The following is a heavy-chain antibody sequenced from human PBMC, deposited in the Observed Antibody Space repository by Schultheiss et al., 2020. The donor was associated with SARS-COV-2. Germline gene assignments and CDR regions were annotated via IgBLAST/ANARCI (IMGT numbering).Heavy chain of an antibody. V-gene: IGHV3-11*04. CDR1: GFTVSSNY. J-gene: IGHJ4*02. Sequence: GGSLRLSCAASGFTVSSNYMSWVRQAPGKGLEWVSYISSSGSTIYYADSVKGRFTISRDNAKNSLYLQMNSLRAEDTAVYYCARVSTGTYGFFDYWGQGTLVTVSS. CDR3: ARVSTGTYGFFDY. CDR2: ISSSGSTI. D-gene: IGHD1-1*01.